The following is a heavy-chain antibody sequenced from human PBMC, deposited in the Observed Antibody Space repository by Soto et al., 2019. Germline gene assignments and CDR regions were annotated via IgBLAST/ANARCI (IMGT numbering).Heavy chain of an antibody. J-gene: IGHJ4*02. CDR1: GGSISSSSYY. CDR3: ARLDYGDYTID. V-gene: IGHV4-39*01. CDR2: IFYSGST. Sequence: QLQLQESGPGLVKPSETLSLTCTVSGGSISSSSYYWGWIRQPPGKGLEWIGTIFYSGSTYYNPPLKSRVTISVDTSKNQFSLKLSSVTAADTAVYYCARLDYGDYTIDWGQGTLVTVSS. D-gene: IGHD4-17*01.